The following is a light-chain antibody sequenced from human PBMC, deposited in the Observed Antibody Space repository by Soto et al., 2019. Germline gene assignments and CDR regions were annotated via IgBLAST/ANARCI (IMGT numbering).Light chain of an antibody. Sequence: ESVLMQSPGSLSLSPGERATLSCRASQSVSSNYLAWYQHKPGQAPRLLIYGASSRATGIPDRFSGSGSGTDFTLTISRLEPEDFAVYYCQHYGSSLSITFGQGTRLEIK. CDR1: QSVSSNY. V-gene: IGKV3-20*01. CDR2: GAS. J-gene: IGKJ5*01. CDR3: QHYGSSLSIT.